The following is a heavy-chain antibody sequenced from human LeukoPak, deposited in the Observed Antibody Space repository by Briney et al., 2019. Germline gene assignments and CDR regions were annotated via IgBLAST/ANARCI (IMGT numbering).Heavy chain of an antibody. CDR2: IYYSGGT. D-gene: IGHD3-16*02. Sequence: PSETLSLTCTVSGGSISSGGYYWSWIRQHPGKGLEWIGYIYYSGGTYYNPSLKSRVTISVDTSKNQFSLKLSSVTAADTAVYYCARGSPYDYIWGSYRPHFFDYWGQGTLVTVSS. J-gene: IGHJ4*02. CDR1: GGSISSGGYY. CDR3: ARGSPYDYIWGSYRPHFFDY. V-gene: IGHV4-31*03.